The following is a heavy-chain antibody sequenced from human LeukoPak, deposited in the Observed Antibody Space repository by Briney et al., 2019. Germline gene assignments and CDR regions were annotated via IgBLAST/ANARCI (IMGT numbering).Heavy chain of an antibody. Sequence: GGSLRLSCAASGFSFSSYSMNWVRQAPGKGLEWISYISSGSSTIFYADSVRGRFTISRDNAKNSLYLQMNSLRAEDTAVYYCASDCSGGSLRYWGQGTLVTVSS. CDR3: ASDCSGGSLRY. V-gene: IGHV3-48*01. D-gene: IGHD2-15*01. CDR2: ISSGSSTI. CDR1: GFSFSSYS. J-gene: IGHJ4*02.